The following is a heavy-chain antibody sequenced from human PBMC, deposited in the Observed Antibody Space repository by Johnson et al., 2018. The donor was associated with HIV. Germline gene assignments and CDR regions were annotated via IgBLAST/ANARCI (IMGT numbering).Heavy chain of an antibody. CDR2: IKWNGGSS. V-gene: IGHV3-20*04. CDR1: GFTFDDYG. J-gene: IGHJ3*01. D-gene: IGHD3-16*02. CDR3: STVWRDEGRYSFDV. Sequence: MQLVEFGGGVVQPGRSLRLSCAASGFTFDDYGMSWVRQAPGKGLEWVSGIKWNGGSSGYADSVKGRFTISRDNAKNSLYLQMNSLRAEDTALYYCSTVWRDEGRYSFDVCCLETMVTVS.